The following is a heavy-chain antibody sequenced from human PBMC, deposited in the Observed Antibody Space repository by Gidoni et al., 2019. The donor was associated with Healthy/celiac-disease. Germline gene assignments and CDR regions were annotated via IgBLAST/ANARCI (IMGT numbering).Heavy chain of an antibody. CDR2: IWYDGSNK. V-gene: IGHV3-33*01. J-gene: IGHJ4*02. CDR1: GFTFSSYG. Sequence: QVQLVESGGGVVQPGRSLRLSCAASGFTFSSYGMHWVRQAPGKGLEWVAGIWYDGSNKYYADSVKGRFTISRDNSKNTLYLQMNSLRAEDTAVYYCARDQDYYDSSGLPHDYWGQGTLVTVSS. D-gene: IGHD3-22*01. CDR3: ARDQDYYDSSGLPHDY.